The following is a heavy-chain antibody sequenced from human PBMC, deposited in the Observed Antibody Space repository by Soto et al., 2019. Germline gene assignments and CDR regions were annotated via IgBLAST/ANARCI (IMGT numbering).Heavy chain of an antibody. Sequence: SETLSLTCAVYGGSFSGYYWSWIRQPPGKGLEWIGEINHSGSTNYNPSLKSRVTISVDTSKNQFSLKLSSVTAADTAVYYCARGRRQLRVINWFDPWGQGTLVTVSS. CDR1: GGSFSGYY. V-gene: IGHV4-34*01. D-gene: IGHD5-18*01. CDR3: ARGRRQLRVINWFDP. J-gene: IGHJ5*02. CDR2: INHSGST.